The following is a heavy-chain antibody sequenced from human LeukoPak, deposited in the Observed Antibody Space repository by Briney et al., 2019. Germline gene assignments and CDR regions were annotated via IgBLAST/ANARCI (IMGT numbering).Heavy chain of an antibody. CDR3: ARSGSYGAFDY. D-gene: IGHD1-26*01. CDR1: GYTFTSYD. Sequence: GPVKVSCKASGYTFTSYDINWVRQATGQGLEWMGWMNPNSGNTGYAQKFQGRVTMTRSTSISTAYMELSSLRSEDTAVYYCARSGSYGAFDYWGQGTLVTVSS. CDR2: MNPNSGNT. J-gene: IGHJ4*02. V-gene: IGHV1-8*01.